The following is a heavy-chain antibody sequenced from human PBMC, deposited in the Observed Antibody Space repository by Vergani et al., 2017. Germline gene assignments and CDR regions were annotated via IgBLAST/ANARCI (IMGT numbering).Heavy chain of an antibody. V-gene: IGHV5-51*01. J-gene: IGHJ3*02. D-gene: IGHD4-17*01. Sequence: EVQLVQSGAEVKKPGESLKISCKGSGYSFTSYWIGWVRQMPGKGLEWMGIIYPGDSDTRYSPSLQGQVTISADKSISTAYLQWSSLKASDTAMYYCARQNDYGDYGSAFDIWGQGTMVTVSS. CDR1: GYSFTSYW. CDR3: ARQNDYGDYGSAFDI. CDR2: IYPGDSDT.